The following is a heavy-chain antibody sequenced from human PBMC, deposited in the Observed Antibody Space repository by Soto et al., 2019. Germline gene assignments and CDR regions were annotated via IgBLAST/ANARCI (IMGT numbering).Heavy chain of an antibody. V-gene: IGHV4-59*01. D-gene: IGHD2-21*02. CDR3: AKTALGWFDP. J-gene: IGHJ5*02. CDR2: IFYSGRSGST. CDR1: GDSIIGIYH. Sequence: PSETLSLTCAVSGDSIIGIYHWAWIRQPPGKGLEWIGYIFYSGRSGSTNYNPSLKSRVIISVDTSKNQFSLKLTSVTAVDTAVYYCAKTALGWFDPWGQGTLVTVSS.